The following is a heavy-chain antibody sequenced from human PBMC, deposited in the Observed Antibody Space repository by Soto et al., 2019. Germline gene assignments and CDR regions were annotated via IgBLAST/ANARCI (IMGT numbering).Heavy chain of an antibody. J-gene: IGHJ5*02. Sequence: SVKVSCKASGGTFSSYAISWVRQAPGQGLEWMGGIIPIFGTANYAQKFQGRVTITADESTSTAYMELSSLRSEDTAVYYCARGRRAAAAPNWFDPWGQGTLVTVSS. CDR3: ARGRRAAAAPNWFDP. CDR2: IIPIFGTA. D-gene: IGHD6-13*01. CDR1: GGTFSSYA. V-gene: IGHV1-69*13.